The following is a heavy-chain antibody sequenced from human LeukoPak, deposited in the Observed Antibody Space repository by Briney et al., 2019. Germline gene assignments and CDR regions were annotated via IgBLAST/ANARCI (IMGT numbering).Heavy chain of an antibody. CDR2: INHSGST. D-gene: IGHD4-11*01. J-gene: IGHJ6*02. CDR3: ASSNSNYVRWYYGMDV. Sequence: SETLSLTCAVYGGSFSGYYWSWIRQPPGKGLEWIGEINHSGSTNYNPPLKSRVTISVDTSKNQFSLKLSSVTAADTAVYYCASSNSNYVRWYYGMDVWGQGTTVTVSS. V-gene: IGHV4-34*01. CDR1: GGSFSGYY.